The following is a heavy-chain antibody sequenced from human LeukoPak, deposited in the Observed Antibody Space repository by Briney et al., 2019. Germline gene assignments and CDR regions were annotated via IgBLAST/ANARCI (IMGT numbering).Heavy chain of an antibody. Sequence: SETLSLTCTVSGGSISSYYWGWIRQPAGKGLEWIGRIYTSGGTNYNPSLKSRVTISVDKSRKQFSLQLSSVTAADTAVYYCARDLGVYSYYYMDVWGKGTTVTVSS. CDR2: IYTSGGT. CDR3: ARDLGVYSYYYMDV. V-gene: IGHV4-4*07. J-gene: IGHJ6*03. CDR1: GGSISSYY.